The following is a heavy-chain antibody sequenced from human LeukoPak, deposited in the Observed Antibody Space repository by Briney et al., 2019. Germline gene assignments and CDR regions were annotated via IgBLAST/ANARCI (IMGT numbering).Heavy chain of an antibody. CDR1: GFTFSNYD. J-gene: IGHJ4*02. CDR3: AKGGGSWYFDY. V-gene: IGHV3-23*01. D-gene: IGHD3-10*01. CDR2: ISGSGSRT. Sequence: GGSLKLSCAASGFTFSNYDMTWVRQAPGKGLEWVSSISGSGSRTYYTDSVKGRFTISRDNSKNTLYLQMNSLGAEDTAVYYCAKGGGSWYFDYWGQGNLVTVSS.